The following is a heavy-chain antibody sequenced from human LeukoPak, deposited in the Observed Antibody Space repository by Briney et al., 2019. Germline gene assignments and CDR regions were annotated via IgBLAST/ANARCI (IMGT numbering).Heavy chain of an antibody. CDR1: GFTFSKHA. J-gene: IGHJ4*02. D-gene: IGHD6-6*01. CDR3: ARTLIEYSVSSCYFDY. CDR2: ISYDGSNK. V-gene: IGHV3-30*04. Sequence: GGSLRLSCAASGFTFSKHAMHWVRQAPGRGLEWVAVISYDGSNKYYADSVKGRFTISRDNSKNTLYLQMNSLRAEDTAVYYCARTLIEYSVSSCYFDYWGQGTLVTVSS.